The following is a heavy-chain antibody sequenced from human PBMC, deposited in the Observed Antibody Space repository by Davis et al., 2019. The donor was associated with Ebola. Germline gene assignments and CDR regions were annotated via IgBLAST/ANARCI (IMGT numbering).Heavy chain of an antibody. Sequence: ASVKVSCKTTGYTFSGYYIHWVRQAPGQGLEWMGWISAYNGNTNYAQKLQGRVTMTTDTSTSTAYMELRSLRSDDTAVYYCARGFEQWLAYYYYGMDVWGQGTTVTVSS. CDR2: ISAYNGNT. J-gene: IGHJ6*02. V-gene: IGHV1-18*04. CDR3: ARGFEQWLAYYYYGMDV. CDR1: GYTFSGYY. D-gene: IGHD6-19*01.